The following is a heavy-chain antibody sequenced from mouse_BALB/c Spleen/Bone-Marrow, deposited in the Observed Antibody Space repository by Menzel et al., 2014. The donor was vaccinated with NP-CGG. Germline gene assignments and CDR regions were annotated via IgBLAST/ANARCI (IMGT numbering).Heavy chain of an antibody. V-gene: IGHV5-9-4*01. CDR2: ISSGGSYT. CDR1: GFTFSSYA. D-gene: IGHD1-3*01. CDR3: AREEVNFLAY. J-gene: IGHJ3*01. Sequence: EVQGVESGGGLVKPGGSLKLSCAASGFTFSSYAMSWVRQSPEKRLEWVAEISSGGSYTYYPDTVTGRFTISRDNAKNTLYLEMSSLRSEDTAMYYCAREEVNFLAYWGQGTLVTVSA.